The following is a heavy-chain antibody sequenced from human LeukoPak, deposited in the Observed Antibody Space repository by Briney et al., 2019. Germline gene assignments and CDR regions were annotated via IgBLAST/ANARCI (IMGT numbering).Heavy chain of an antibody. J-gene: IGHJ4*02. D-gene: IGHD3-10*01. CDR2: ISSSSSSSSSSTT. CDR3: ARGEYD. Sequence: GGSLRLSCAASGFTFRSYSMIWVRQAPGKGLEWVSYISSSSSSSSSSTTYYADSVKGRFTISRDNAKNSLYLQMNSLRDEDTAVYYCARGEYDWGQGTLVTVSS. V-gene: IGHV3-48*02. CDR1: GFTFRSYS.